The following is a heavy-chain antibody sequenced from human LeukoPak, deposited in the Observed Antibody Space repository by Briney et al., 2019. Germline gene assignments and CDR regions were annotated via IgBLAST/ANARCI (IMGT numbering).Heavy chain of an antibody. V-gene: IGHV3-21*01. CDR1: GFTFSGYS. CDR2: ISSGSTYI. Sequence: GGSLRLSCAASGFTFSGYSMSWVRQAPGKGLEWVSSISSGSTYISYADSLKGRFTISRDNAKNSLYLQMNSLRAEDTAVYYCARGGSSGPYYFDYWGQGTLVTVSS. D-gene: IGHD3-22*01. CDR3: ARGGSSGPYYFDY. J-gene: IGHJ4*02.